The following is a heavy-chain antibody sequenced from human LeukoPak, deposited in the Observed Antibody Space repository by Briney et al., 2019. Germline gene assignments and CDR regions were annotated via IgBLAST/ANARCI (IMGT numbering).Heavy chain of an antibody. CDR1: GGSISSYY. D-gene: IGHD1-26*01. Sequence: SETLSLTCTVSGGSISSYYWSWIRQPPGKGLEWIGYIYYSGSTNYNPSLKSRVTISVDTSKNQFSLKLSSVTAADTAVYYCARVAGGSGSYYGYYYYMDVWGKGTTVTVSS. V-gene: IGHV4-59*01. J-gene: IGHJ6*03. CDR3: ARVAGGSGSYYGYYYYMDV. CDR2: IYYSGST.